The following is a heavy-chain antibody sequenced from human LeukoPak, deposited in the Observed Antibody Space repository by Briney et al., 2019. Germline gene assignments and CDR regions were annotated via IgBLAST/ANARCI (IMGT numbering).Heavy chain of an antibody. CDR1: GFTFSRHG. Sequence: PGGSLSPSCATSGFTFSRHGFYWVRQHPGKGLECQAVVGYDGSKTNYADSGKGRSTNSRDNSKNTLYLEMNSVRAEDTAVYYCARDVSYNSLDYWGQGTLVTVSS. CDR3: ARDVSYNSLDY. D-gene: IGHD6-13*01. CDR2: VGYDGSKT. V-gene: IGHV3-33*07. J-gene: IGHJ4*02.